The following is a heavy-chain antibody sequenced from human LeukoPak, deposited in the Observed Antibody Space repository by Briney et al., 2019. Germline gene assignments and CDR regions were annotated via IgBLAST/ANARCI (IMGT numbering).Heavy chain of an antibody. D-gene: IGHD2-2*01. CDR3: AGKGYCSSTSCSSFDP. V-gene: IGHV4-59*11. J-gene: IGHJ5*02. CDR2: IYYSGST. CDR1: GGSISGHY. Sequence: SETLSLTCTDPGGSISGHYWSWIRKPPGKGLEWTGYIYYSGSTNYNPSLKSRVTISVDTSKNQFSLKLSSVTAADTAVYYCAGKGYCSSTSCSSFDPWGQGTLVIVSS.